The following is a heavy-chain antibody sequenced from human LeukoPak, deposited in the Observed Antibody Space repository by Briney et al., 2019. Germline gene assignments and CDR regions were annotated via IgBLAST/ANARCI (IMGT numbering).Heavy chain of an antibody. D-gene: IGHD3-16*02. V-gene: IGHV3-48*04. CDR2: TSSSATTI. J-gene: IGHJ4*02. Sequence: GGSLRLSCAASGFTFNIYSMNWVRQAPGKGLEWVSFTSSSATTIYYADSVKGRFTISRDNAKNSLFLQMNSLRAEDTAVYYCARDPGMVTFGGVIGYFDYWGQGTLVTVSS. CDR3: ARDPGMVTFGGVIGYFDY. CDR1: GFTFNIYS.